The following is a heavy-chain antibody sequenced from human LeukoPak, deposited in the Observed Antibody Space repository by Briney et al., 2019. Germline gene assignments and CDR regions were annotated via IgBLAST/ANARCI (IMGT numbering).Heavy chain of an antibody. V-gene: IGHV3-48*04. CDR2: ISSSSSTI. Sequence: GSLRLSCAASGFTFSSYSMNWVRQAPGKGLEWVSYISSSSSTIYYADSVKGRFTISRDNAKNSLYLQMNSLRAEDTAVYYCARDQAAAQNDYWGQGTLVTVSS. J-gene: IGHJ4*02. CDR1: GFTFSSYS. CDR3: ARDQAAAQNDY. D-gene: IGHD6-13*01.